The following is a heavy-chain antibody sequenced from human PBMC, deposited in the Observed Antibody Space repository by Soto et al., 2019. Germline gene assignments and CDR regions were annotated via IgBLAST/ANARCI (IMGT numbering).Heavy chain of an antibody. J-gene: IGHJ4*02. Sequence: QVQLVQSGAEVKKPGASVRVSCKASGYTFSRYGISWVRQAPGQGLEWMGWISGLNGNTKESEKLQGRVTLTTDTAANTAHMELGGLRSDDTAVYYCARESAYSTPWSFDNWGQGTLVTASS. CDR2: ISGLNGNT. D-gene: IGHD6-13*01. V-gene: IGHV1-18*01. CDR1: GYTFSRYG. CDR3: ARESAYSTPWSFDN.